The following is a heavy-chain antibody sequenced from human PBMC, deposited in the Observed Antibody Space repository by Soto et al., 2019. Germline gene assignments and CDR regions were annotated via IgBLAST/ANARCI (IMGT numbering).Heavy chain of an antibody. J-gene: IGHJ2*01. D-gene: IGHD1-26*01. CDR2: IKQDGSEK. CDR1: GLTFSRHW. CDR3: ARPPNRERYFDL. Sequence: GGSLRLSCAASGLTFSRHWMSWVRQAPGKGLEWVASIKQDGSEKWYLDSVKGRFTISRDNAENSVYLQMNSLRAEDTAVYYCARPPNRERYFDLWGRGTRVTVSS. V-gene: IGHV3-7*02.